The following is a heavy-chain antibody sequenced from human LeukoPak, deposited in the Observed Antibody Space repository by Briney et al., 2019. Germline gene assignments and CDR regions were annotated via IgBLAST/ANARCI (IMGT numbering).Heavy chain of an antibody. CDR1: GFTFSSYE. Sequence: GGSLRLSCAASGFTFSSYEMNWVRQAPGKGLEWVAVISYDGSNKYYADSVKGRFTISRDNSKNTLYLQMNSLRAEDTAVYYCAKSLPDYWGQGTLVTVSS. CDR3: AKSLPDY. V-gene: IGHV3-30*18. CDR2: ISYDGSNK. J-gene: IGHJ4*02.